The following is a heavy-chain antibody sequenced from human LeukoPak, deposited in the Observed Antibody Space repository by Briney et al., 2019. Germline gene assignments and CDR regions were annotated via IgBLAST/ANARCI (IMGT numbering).Heavy chain of an antibody. Sequence: PGGSLRLSCAASGFTFSSYSMNWVRQAPGKGLEWVSSISSSSSYIYYADSVKGRFTISRGNAKNPLYLQMNSLRAEDTAVYYCARGTMIRENWFDPWGQGTLVTVSS. D-gene: IGHD3-22*01. V-gene: IGHV3-21*01. J-gene: IGHJ5*02. CDR3: ARGTMIRENWFDP. CDR1: GFTFSSYS. CDR2: ISSSSSYI.